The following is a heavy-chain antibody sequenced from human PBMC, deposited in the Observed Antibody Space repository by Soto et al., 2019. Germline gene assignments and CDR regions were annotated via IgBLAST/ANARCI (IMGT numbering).Heavy chain of an antibody. J-gene: IGHJ4*02. CDR2: SSYNGGT. D-gene: IGHD3-10*01. Sequence: PSETLSLTCTVSTDSSSFTNSYWGWIRQPPGKGLQWIGSSSYNGGTFYNPSLKGRVVISFDTSKKQSSLQVTSVTAADTAVYFCARHRIEVVGRGCDFWGQGSPVTVSS. CDR1: TDSSSFTNSY. V-gene: IGHV4-39*01. CDR3: ARHRIEVVGRGCDF.